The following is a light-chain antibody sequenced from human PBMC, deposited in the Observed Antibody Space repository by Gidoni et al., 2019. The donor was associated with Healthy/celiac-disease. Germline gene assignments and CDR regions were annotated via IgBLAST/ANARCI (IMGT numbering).Light chain of an antibody. CDR3: QQYYSTPPIT. J-gene: IGKJ5*01. CDR1: QGISNS. V-gene: IGKV1-NL1*01. Sequence: DSQMIPSPSSQSASVGDRVTITCRASQGISNSLAWYQQKPGKAPKLLLYAASRLESGVPSRFSGSGSGTDYTLTISSLQPEDFATYYCQQYYSTPPITFGQGTRLEIK. CDR2: AAS.